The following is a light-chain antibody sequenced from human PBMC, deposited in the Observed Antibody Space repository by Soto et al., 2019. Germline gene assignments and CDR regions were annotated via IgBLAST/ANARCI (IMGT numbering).Light chain of an antibody. CDR3: QHYGTSPIT. V-gene: IGKV3-20*01. J-gene: IGKJ3*01. CDR1: QSVGNS. Sequence: EIVVTQSPGTLSLSPGERATLSCRASQSVGNSLVWYQQKPGQAPRLLIYGARGRATGIPDRFSGSGFGTDFTLTISRLEPEDYAVYYCQHYGTSPITFGPGSKVDIK. CDR2: GAR.